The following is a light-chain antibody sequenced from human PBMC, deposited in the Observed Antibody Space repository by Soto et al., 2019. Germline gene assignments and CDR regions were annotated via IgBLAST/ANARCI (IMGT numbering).Light chain of an antibody. J-gene: IGKJ3*01. CDR3: QQRSNWPPT. Sequence: EIVLTQSPATLSLSPGERATLSCRASQSVSSYLAWYQQKPGQAPRLLIYDASNRATAIPARFSGSGSGTNFTLTIFSLVPEDFAVYYCQQRSNWPPTFGPGTKVDIK. CDR2: DAS. CDR1: QSVSSY. V-gene: IGKV3-11*01.